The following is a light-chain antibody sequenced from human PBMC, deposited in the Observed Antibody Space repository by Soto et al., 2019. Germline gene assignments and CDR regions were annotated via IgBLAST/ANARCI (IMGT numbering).Light chain of an antibody. V-gene: IGLV2-14*01. CDR3: ASYSRTPTLV. J-gene: IGLJ2*01. CDR1: ISDIGGYNF. Sequence: QSALTQPASVSGSPGQSITISCTGTISDIGGYNFISWYQHHPGKAPKLVIYDVNNRPSGISYRFSGSKSCNTASLTISGLQAEDEADYYCASYSRTPTLVFGGGTQLTVL. CDR2: DVN.